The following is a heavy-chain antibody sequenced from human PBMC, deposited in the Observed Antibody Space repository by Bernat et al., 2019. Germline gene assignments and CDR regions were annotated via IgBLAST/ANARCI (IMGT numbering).Heavy chain of an antibody. Sequence: QVQLVESGGGVVQPGRSLRLSCAASGFTFSSYGMHWVRQAPGKGLEWVAVIWYDGSNKYYADSGKGRLTISRDNSKNTLYLQMNSLRAEDTAVYYCARAGITFGGGPFRPPGVHDYWGQGTLVTVSS. CDR2: IWYDGSNK. D-gene: IGHD3-16*01. J-gene: IGHJ4*02. CDR1: GFTFSSYG. CDR3: ARAGITFGGGPFRPPGVHDY. V-gene: IGHV3-33*01.